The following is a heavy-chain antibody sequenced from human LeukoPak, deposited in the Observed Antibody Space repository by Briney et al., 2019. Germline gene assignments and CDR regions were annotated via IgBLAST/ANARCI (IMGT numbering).Heavy chain of an antibody. V-gene: IGHV1-2*06. CDR1: GYTFTGYY. Sequence: ASVKGSCKASGYTFTGYYMHWVRQAPGQGLEWMGRINPNSGGTNYAQKFRGRVTMTRDTSISTAYMELSRLRSDDTAVYYCAREGDVLRFLEWPFDYWGQGTLVTVSS. J-gene: IGHJ4*02. CDR2: INPNSGGT. D-gene: IGHD3-3*01. CDR3: AREGDVLRFLEWPFDY.